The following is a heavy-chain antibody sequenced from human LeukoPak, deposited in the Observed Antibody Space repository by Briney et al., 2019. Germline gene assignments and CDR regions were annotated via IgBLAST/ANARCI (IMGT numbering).Heavy chain of an antibody. CDR1: GGSFSGYY. V-gene: IGHV4-34*01. CDR3: ARSNWNYARWFDP. D-gene: IGHD1-7*01. Sequence: PSETLSLTCAVYGGSFSGYYWSWIRQPPGKGLEWIGEINHSGSTNYNPSLKSRVTISVDTSKNQSSLKLSSVTAADTAVYYCARSNWNYARWFDPWGQGTLVTVSS. J-gene: IGHJ5*02. CDR2: INHSGST.